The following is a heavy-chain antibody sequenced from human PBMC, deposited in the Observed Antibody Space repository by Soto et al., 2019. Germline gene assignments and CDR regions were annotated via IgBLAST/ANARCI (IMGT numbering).Heavy chain of an antibody. CDR2: ISGSGGST. V-gene: IGHV3-23*01. Sequence: GGSLRLSCAASGFTFSSYAMSWVRQAPGKGLEWVSAISGSGGSTYYADSVKGRFTISRDNSKNTLYLQMNSLRAEDTAVYYCAKRLRVGEVLPIAPDYWGQGTLVTVSS. CDR3: AKRLRVGEVLPIAPDY. CDR1: GFTFSSYA. D-gene: IGHD3-3*01. J-gene: IGHJ4*02.